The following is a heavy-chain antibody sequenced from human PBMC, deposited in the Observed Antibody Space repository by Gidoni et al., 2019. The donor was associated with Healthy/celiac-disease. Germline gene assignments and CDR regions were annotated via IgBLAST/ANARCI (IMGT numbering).Heavy chain of an antibody. CDR3: ARSYYYYMDV. CDR1: GGSISSYY. Sequence: QVQLQESGTGLVKPSETLSLTCTVSGGSISSYYWSWIRQPPGKGLEWIGYIYYSGSTNYNPSLKSRVTISVDTSKNQFSLKLSSVTAAETAVYYCARSYYYYMDVWGKGTTVTVSS. CDR2: IYYSGST. J-gene: IGHJ6*03. V-gene: IGHV4-59*01.